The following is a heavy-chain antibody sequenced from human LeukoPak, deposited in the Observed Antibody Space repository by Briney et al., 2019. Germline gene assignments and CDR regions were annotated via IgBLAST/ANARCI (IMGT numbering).Heavy chain of an antibody. D-gene: IGHD6-6*01. CDR1: GLIFGNYA. J-gene: IGHJ4*02. CDR2: ISGRGGTT. Sequence: GGSLRLSCTASGLIFGNYAMGWVRQAPGKGLEWVSGISGRGGTTYYPDFVKGRFTISRDNSRNTLYLQMNNLRAEDTATYYCAKRIQYSSSSAYFDYWGQGTLVTVSS. CDR3: AKRIQYSSSSAYFDY. V-gene: IGHV3-23*01.